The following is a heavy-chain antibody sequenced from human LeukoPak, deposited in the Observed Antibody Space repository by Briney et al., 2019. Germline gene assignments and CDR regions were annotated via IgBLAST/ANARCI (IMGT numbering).Heavy chain of an antibody. J-gene: IGHJ6*02. V-gene: IGHV3-23*01. CDR1: GFTFTKCA. CDR2: ITATGDTA. Sequence: GGSLRLSCVASGFTFTKCAMSWIRQAPGKGLEWVAIITATGDTAYYADSVKGRFTISRDNSRNTVYMQMDSLRAEDTAIYYCAKVVDTAMWGYYYGVDVWGQGTTVTVSS. CDR3: AKVVDTAMWGYYYGVDV. D-gene: IGHD5-18*01.